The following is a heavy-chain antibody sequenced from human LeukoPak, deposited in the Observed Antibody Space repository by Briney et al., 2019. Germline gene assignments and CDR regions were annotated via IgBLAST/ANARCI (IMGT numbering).Heavy chain of an antibody. CDR1: GGSISTSNYY. J-gene: IGHJ4*02. CDR3: ARNSYGRLFDY. Sequence: SETLSLTCTVSGGSISTSNYYWGWIRQPPGKGLEWIGNIFYSGSTYYSPSVKSRVTISLDTSRNQFSLKLNSVTAADTAVYYCARNSYGRLFDYWGQGTLVTVSS. D-gene: IGHD5-18*01. V-gene: IGHV4-39*07. CDR2: IFYSGST.